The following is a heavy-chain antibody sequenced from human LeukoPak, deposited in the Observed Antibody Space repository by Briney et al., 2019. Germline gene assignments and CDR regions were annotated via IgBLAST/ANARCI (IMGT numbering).Heavy chain of an antibody. CDR3: ASLPFIPSYFDY. CDR1: GFTFSSYS. CDR2: ISSSSSYI. Sequence: GGSLRLSCAASGFTFSSYSMNWVRQAPGKGLEWVSSISSSSSYIYYADSVKGRFTISRDNAKNSLYLQMNSLRAEDTAVYYCASLPFIPSYFDYWGQGTLVTVSS. V-gene: IGHV3-21*01. J-gene: IGHJ4*02. D-gene: IGHD3-16*02.